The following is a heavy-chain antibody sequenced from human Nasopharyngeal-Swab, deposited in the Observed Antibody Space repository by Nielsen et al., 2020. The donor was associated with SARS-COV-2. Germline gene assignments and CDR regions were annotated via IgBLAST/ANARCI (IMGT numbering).Heavy chain of an antibody. CDR3: ARESYSWSWYGPDY. J-gene: IGHJ4*02. D-gene: IGHD1-26*01. Sequence: GESLKISCTVSGFTFTDYWMHWPRQSPGNGPVWLSRIDNDGPSTTYADSVRGRFTISRDTARNTLFLQLHSLRAEDTAVYYCARESYSWSWYGPDYWGQGTQVTVSS. V-gene: IGHV3-74*03. CDR2: IDNDGPST. CDR1: GFTFTDYW.